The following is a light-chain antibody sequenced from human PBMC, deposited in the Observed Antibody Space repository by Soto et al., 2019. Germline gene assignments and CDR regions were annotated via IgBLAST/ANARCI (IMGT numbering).Light chain of an antibody. Sequence: HCVLTQPPSAAGAPGQTVIISCARSTYNSGSHTVNWYQHLPGTATKRLIYSNTQRPLGVPVRFSGSKSGTSASLAISGLQSEDEAEYYCAAWDDRLYVFGTGTKVTVL. CDR3: AAWDDRLYV. V-gene: IGLV1-44*01. CDR2: SNT. J-gene: IGLJ1*01. CDR1: TYNSGSHT.